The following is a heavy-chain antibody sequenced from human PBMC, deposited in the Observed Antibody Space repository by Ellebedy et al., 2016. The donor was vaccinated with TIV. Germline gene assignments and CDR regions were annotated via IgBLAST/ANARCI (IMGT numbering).Heavy chain of an antibody. CDR1: GDSINSGSYS. V-gene: IGHV4-30-2*01. CDR3: ARGPHRRFDA. J-gene: IGHJ5*02. Sequence: MPSETLSLTCVVSGDSINSGSYSWSWIRHPPGKGLEWIGYIYHRGSTWYNPSFQGRVTISVDTSKNQFSLRLNPVTAADTAVYYCARGPHRRFDAWGQGSLVTVSS. CDR2: IYHRGST.